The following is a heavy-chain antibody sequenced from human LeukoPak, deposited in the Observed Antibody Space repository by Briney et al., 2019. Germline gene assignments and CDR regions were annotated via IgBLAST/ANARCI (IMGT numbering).Heavy chain of an antibody. J-gene: IGHJ4*02. V-gene: IGHV1-2*02. CDR1: GYTFIYPY. CDR3: ARAGHNSNSGGYDF. Sequence: ASVQVSCKPSGYTFIYPYLHWVRKAPGQGLHSLGWIDPDTGDTNYPQKFQGRVTMTRDTSISTAYMELNRLRSDDTAVYYCARAGHNSNSGGYDFWGLGTLVTVSS. CDR2: IDPDTGDT. D-gene: IGHD3-22*01.